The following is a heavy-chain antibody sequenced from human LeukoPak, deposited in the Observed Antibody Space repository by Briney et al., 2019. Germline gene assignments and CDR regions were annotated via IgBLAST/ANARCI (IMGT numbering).Heavy chain of an antibody. J-gene: IGHJ4*02. CDR2: ISGSGGST. Sequence: GRSLRLSCAASGLAFSSDAMSWGRQSAGNGLEWVSAISGSGGSTYYADSGKCRFTISRDNSKHTLYMQMNRLRAEAAVEYYCAKVANYYGHFDYWGQGTLVTVSS. V-gene: IGHV3-23*01. D-gene: IGHD3-10*01. CDR1: GLAFSSDA. CDR3: AKVANYYGHFDY.